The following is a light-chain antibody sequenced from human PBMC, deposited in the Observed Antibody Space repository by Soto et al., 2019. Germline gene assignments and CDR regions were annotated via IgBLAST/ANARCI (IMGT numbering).Light chain of an antibody. Sequence: QSALTQPASVSGSPGQSITISCTGISSDVGGYNYVSWYQQHPGKAPKLMIYEVSNRPSGVADRFSGSKSGNTASLTISGLQAEDEADDYCSSYTSSSTRNVFGTGTKLTVL. CDR1: SSDVGGYNY. V-gene: IGLV2-14*01. CDR2: EVS. CDR3: SSYTSSSTRNV. J-gene: IGLJ1*01.